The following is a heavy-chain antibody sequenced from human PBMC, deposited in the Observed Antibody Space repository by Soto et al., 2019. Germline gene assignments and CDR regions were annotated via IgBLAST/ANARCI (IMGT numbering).Heavy chain of an antibody. CDR3: AREGDTAMAFGAFDI. D-gene: IGHD5-18*01. Sequence: EVQLVESGGGLVQPGGSLRLSCAASGFTFSSYWMSWVRQAPGKGLEWVANIKQDGSEEYYVDSVKGRFTIARDNAKNSLYLQMNSLRAEDTAVYYCAREGDTAMAFGAFDIWGQGTMVTVSS. CDR2: IKQDGSEE. V-gene: IGHV3-7*03. CDR1: GFTFSSYW. J-gene: IGHJ3*02.